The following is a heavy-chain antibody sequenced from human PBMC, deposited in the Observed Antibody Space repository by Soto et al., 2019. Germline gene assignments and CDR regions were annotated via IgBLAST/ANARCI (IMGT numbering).Heavy chain of an antibody. Sequence: SETLSLTCAVSGGSISSGGYSWSWIRQPPGKGLEWLGYIYHSGSTYYNPSLKSRVTISVDRSKNQFSLKLSSVTAADTAVYYCARSADGHYDFWSGYYRVGWFDPWGQGTLVTVSS. CDR1: GGSISSGGYS. V-gene: IGHV4-30-2*01. D-gene: IGHD3-3*01. J-gene: IGHJ5*02. CDR3: ARSADGHYDFWSGYYRVGWFDP. CDR2: IYHSGST.